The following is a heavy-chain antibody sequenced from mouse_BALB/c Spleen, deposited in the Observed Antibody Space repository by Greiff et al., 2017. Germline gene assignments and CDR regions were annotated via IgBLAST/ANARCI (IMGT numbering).Heavy chain of an antibody. Sequence: QVQLKESGAELMKPGASVKISCKATGYTFSSYWIEWVKQRPGHGLEWIGEILPGSGSTNYNEKFKGKATFTADTSSNTAYMQLSSLTSEDSAVYYCARKGYFHGSSSWFAYWGQGTLVTVSA. V-gene: IGHV1-9*01. CDR1: GYTFSSYW. CDR2: ILPGSGST. J-gene: IGHJ3*01. D-gene: IGHD1-1*01. CDR3: ARKGYFHGSSSWFAY.